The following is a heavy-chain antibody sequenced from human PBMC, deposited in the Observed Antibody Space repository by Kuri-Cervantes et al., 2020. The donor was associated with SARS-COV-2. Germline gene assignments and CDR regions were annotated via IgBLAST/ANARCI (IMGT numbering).Heavy chain of an antibody. CDR3: TTLIDY. V-gene: IGHV3-30-3*01. CDR2: ISYDGSNK. Sequence: GESLKISCAASGFTFSSYAMHWVRQAPGKGLEWVAVISYDGSNKYYADSVKGRFTISRDNSKNTLYLQMNSLRAEDTAVYYCTTLIDYCGQGALVTVSS. CDR1: GFTFSSYA. J-gene: IGHJ4*02.